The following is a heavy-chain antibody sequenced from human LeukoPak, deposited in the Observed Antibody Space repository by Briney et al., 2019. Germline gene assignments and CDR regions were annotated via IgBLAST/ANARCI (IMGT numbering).Heavy chain of an antibody. J-gene: IGHJ5*02. CDR1: GYTFTNYA. CDR3: ARDLRNYDSSGEFDP. V-gene: IGHV1-3*04. CDR2: INTGNGDT. Sequence: ASVKVSCKASGYTFTNYAMQWVRQAPGQRLEWMGWINTGNGDTKYSQKFQGRVTITADESTSTAYMELSSLRSEDTAVHYCARDLRNYDSSGEFDPWGQGTLVTVSS. D-gene: IGHD3-22*01.